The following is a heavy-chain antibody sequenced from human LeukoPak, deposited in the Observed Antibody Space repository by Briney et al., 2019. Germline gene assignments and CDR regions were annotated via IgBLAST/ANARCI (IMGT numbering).Heavy chain of an antibody. CDR1: GGSISSGSYY. J-gene: IGHJ5*02. Sequence: SETLSLTCTVSGGSISSGSYYWSWIRQPAGKGLEWIGRIYTSGSTNYNPSLKSRVTISVDTSKNQFSLKLSSVTAADTAVYYCARGRRQIFGVVISWFDPWGQGTLVTVSS. V-gene: IGHV4-61*02. CDR3: ARGRRQIFGVVISWFDP. D-gene: IGHD3-3*01. CDR2: IYTSGST.